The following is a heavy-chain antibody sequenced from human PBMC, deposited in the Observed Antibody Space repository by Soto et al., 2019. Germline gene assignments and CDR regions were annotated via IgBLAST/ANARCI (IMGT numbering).Heavy chain of an antibody. V-gene: IGHV4-34*01. D-gene: IGHD6-13*01. CDR3: GRGWSWYSSRWYRSWYMDV. J-gene: IGHJ6*03. CDR2: INHSGST. Sequence: PSETLSLTCAVYGGSFSGYYCCWIRLRPGKGLEWIGEINHSGSTNYNPSLKSQITISVDTSKNQFSLTLNSVTATAAAVDYYGRGWSWYSSRWYRSWYMDVWGKGTTVTVSS. CDR1: GGSFSGYY.